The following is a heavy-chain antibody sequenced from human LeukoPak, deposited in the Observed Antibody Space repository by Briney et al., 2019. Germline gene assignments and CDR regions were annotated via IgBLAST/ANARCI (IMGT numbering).Heavy chain of an antibody. CDR2: INHSGST. CDR3: ARGSHWLLQTIDY. D-gene: IGHD3-22*01. V-gene: IGHV4-34*01. J-gene: IGHJ4*02. CDR1: GGSFSGYY. Sequence: SETLSLTCAVYGGSFSGYYWSWIRQPPGKGLEWIGEINHSGSTNYNPSLKSRVTISVDTSKNQFSLKLSSVTAADTAVYYCARGSHWLLQTIDYWGQGTLVTVSS.